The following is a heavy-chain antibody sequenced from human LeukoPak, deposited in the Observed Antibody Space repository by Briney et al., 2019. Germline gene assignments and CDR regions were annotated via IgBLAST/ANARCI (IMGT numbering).Heavy chain of an antibody. Sequence: GGSLRLSCAASGFTFRSYAMHWVRQAPGKGLEWVSVISFNGNNKYYADSVKGRFTISRDNSKNTLFLQMYSLRAEDTAVYYCARDVWDYCTDGVCYPTYYYYGMDVWGQGTTVTVSS. CDR3: ARDVWDYCTDGVCYPTYYYYGMDV. CDR1: GFTFRSYA. CDR2: ISFNGNNK. J-gene: IGHJ6*02. V-gene: IGHV3-30-3*01. D-gene: IGHD2-8*01.